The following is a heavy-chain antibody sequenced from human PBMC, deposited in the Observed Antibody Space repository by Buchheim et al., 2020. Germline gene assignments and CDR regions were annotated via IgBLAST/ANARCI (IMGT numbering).Heavy chain of an antibody. Sequence: QVQLVESGGGVVQPGRSLRLSCAASGFTFSSYGMHWVRQAPGKGLEWVAVIWYDGSNKYYADSVKGRFTISRDNSKNTLSLQMNSLRAEDTAVYYCARDAGYGDYLEYFQHWGQGTL. D-gene: IGHD4-17*01. CDR3: ARDAGYGDYLEYFQH. J-gene: IGHJ1*01. CDR2: IWYDGSNK. CDR1: GFTFSSYG. V-gene: IGHV3-33*01.